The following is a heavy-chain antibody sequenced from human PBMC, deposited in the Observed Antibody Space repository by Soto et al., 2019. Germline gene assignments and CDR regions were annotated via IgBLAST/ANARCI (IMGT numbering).Heavy chain of an antibody. J-gene: IGHJ6*03. D-gene: IGHD2-15*01. Sequence: EVQLVESGGGLVHPGRTLRLSLLALECTFSILGFNWVRQAPGGGLAWASGITWGRDSMGYADSVKGRFTISRDNAKNSLYLQMNSLRPEDTALYYCAKEYSGFSGYMDVWGKGTTVTVSS. V-gene: IGHV3-9*01. CDR2: ITWGRDSM. CDR1: ECTFSILG. CDR3: AKEYSGFSGYMDV.